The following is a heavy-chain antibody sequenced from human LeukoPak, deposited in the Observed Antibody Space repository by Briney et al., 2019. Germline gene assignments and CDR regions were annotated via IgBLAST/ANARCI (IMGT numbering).Heavy chain of an antibody. CDR2: ISWNSGSI. CDR1: GFTFDDYA. D-gene: IGHD6-19*01. J-gene: IGHJ4*02. CDR3: AKGGRIAVAGDGDYFDY. Sequence: PGGSLRLSCAASGFTFDDYAMHWVRQAPGKGLEWVSGISWNSGSIGYADSVKGRFTISRDNAKSSLYLQMNSLRAEDTALYYCAKGGRIAVAGDGDYFDYWGQGTLVTVSS. V-gene: IGHV3-9*01.